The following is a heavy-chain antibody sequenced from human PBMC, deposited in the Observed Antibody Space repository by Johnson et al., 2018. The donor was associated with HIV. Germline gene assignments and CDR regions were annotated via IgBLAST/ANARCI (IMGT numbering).Heavy chain of an antibody. J-gene: IGHJ3*02. CDR1: GFSVSNNY. V-gene: IGHV3-66*04. CDR2: IYSGGST. Sequence: VQLVESGGGLIQPGRSLRLSCAASGFSVSNNYMNWVRQAPGKGLEWVSVIYSGGSTYYADSVRGRFTISRDNSRNTLYLQMSSLRVEDTAMYYCAKPSTESAFDIWGQGTMVTVSS. D-gene: IGHD1-1*01. CDR3: AKPSTESAFDI.